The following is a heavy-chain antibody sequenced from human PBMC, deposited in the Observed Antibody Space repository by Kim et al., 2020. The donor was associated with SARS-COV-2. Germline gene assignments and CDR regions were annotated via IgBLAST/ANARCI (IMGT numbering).Heavy chain of an antibody. D-gene: IGHD1-7*01. CDR3: ARDGDWNYGNWYFDL. V-gene: IGHV3-53*01. J-gene: IGHJ2*01. Sequence: ADSVKGRFTISRDNSKNTRYLQRNSLRAEDTAVYYCARDGDWNYGNWYFDLWGRGTLVTVSS.